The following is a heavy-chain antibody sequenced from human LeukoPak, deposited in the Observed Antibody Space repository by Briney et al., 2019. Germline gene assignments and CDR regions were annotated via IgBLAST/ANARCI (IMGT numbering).Heavy chain of an antibody. CDR3: ARGVRCSGGSCYLPDYYYYYMDV. J-gene: IGHJ6*03. CDR2: ISAYNGNT. Sequence: GASVKVSCKASGYTFTSYGISWVRQAPGQGLEWMGWISAYNGNTNYAQKLQGRVTMPTDTSTSTAYMELRSLRSDDTAVYYCARGVRCSGGSCYLPDYYYYYMDVWGKGTTVTVSS. D-gene: IGHD2-15*01. CDR1: GYTFTSYG. V-gene: IGHV1-18*01.